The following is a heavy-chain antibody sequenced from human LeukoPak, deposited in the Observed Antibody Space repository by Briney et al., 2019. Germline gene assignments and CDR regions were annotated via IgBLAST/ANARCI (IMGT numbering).Heavy chain of an antibody. D-gene: IGHD3-3*01. J-gene: IGHJ4*02. CDR3: ARDRGDYDFWSGSFDY. Sequence: GGSLRLSCAASGFTFSTYNMNWVRQAPGKGLEWVSSITSSSSYIYYADSVKGRFTISRDNAKNSLYLQMNSLRAEDTAVYYCARDRGDYDFWSGSFDYWGQGSLVTVSS. CDR1: GFTFSTYN. V-gene: IGHV3-21*01. CDR2: ITSSSSYI.